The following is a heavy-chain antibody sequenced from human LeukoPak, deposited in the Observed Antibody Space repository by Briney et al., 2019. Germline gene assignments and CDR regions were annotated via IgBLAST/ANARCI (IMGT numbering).Heavy chain of an antibody. D-gene: IGHD3-10*01. Sequence: PGGSLRLSCAASGFIFTDYWMHWVRQAPGKELVWVARIRGDGRATTYADSVKGRFTISRENAKNSLYLQMNSLRAGDTAVYYCARAGITPGDAFDIWGQGTMATVSS. CDR3: ARAGITPGDAFDI. CDR2: IRGDGRAT. V-gene: IGHV3-74*01. CDR1: GFIFTDYW. J-gene: IGHJ3*02.